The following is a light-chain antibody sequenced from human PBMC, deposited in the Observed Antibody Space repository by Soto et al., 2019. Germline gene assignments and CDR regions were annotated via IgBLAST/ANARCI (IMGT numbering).Light chain of an antibody. CDR2: DAS. Sequence: DIQMTQSPPSLSASVGDRVTITCQASQDISNSLNWYQQRPGKAPNLLIYDASNLETGVPSRFSGSGSGTDFTLTISSLQPEDFATYYCQQSYSTPQTFGQGTKVDIK. V-gene: IGKV1-39*01. J-gene: IGKJ1*01. CDR3: QQSYSTPQT. CDR1: QDISNS.